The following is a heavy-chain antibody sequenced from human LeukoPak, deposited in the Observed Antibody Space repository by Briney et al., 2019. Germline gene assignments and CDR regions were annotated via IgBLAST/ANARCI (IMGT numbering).Heavy chain of an antibody. D-gene: IGHD3-10*01. Sequence: GGSLRLSCSASGFTFSSYSMNWVRQAPGKGLEWVSYISSSSSTIYYADSVKGRFTISRDNAKNSLYLQMNSLRAEDTAVYYCATLPDLLWFGDDWGQGTLVTVSS. J-gene: IGHJ4*02. V-gene: IGHV3-48*04. CDR3: ATLPDLLWFGDD. CDR2: ISSSSSTI. CDR1: GFTFSSYS.